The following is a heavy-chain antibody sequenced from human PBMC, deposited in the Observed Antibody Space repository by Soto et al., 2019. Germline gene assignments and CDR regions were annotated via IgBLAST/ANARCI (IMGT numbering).Heavy chain of an antibody. V-gene: IGHV4-30-2*01. Sequence: PSETLSLTCAVSGGSISSGGYSWSWIRQPPRKGLEWIGYIYHSGSTYYNPSLKSRVTISVDRSKNQFSLKLSSVTAADTAVYYCARVPDRWGQGTLVTV. J-gene: IGHJ5*02. CDR1: GGSISSGGYS. D-gene: IGHD2-2*01. CDR2: IYHSGST. CDR3: ARVPDR.